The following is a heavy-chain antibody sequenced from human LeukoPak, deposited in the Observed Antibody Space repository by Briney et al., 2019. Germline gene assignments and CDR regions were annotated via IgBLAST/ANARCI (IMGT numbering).Heavy chain of an antibody. Sequence: SETLSLTCSVSGGSISSSSSHWGWIRQTPGKGLAWIGSIYYSGNTYYNPSLKSRVTLSVDTPKNHFSLNLSSVTAADTAVYYCARISVGVRGVDHRNDASDIWGQGTMVTVSS. J-gene: IGHJ3*02. CDR2: IYYSGNT. CDR1: GGSISSSSSH. V-gene: IGHV4-39*07. D-gene: IGHD3-10*01. CDR3: ARISVGVRGVDHRNDASDI.